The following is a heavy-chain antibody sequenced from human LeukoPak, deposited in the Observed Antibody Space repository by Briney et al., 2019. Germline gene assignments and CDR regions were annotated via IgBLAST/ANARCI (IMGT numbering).Heavy chain of an antibody. D-gene: IGHD1-26*01. CDR3: ASNSGSYFGRAFDI. J-gene: IGHJ3*02. Sequence: ASVKVSCKASGYTFTGYYMHWVRQAPGQGLEWMGWINPNSGGTNYAQKFQGRVTMTRDTSISTAYMELSRLRSDDTAVYYCASNSGSYFGRAFDIWGQGTMVTVSS. V-gene: IGHV1-2*02. CDR2: INPNSGGT. CDR1: GYTFTGYY.